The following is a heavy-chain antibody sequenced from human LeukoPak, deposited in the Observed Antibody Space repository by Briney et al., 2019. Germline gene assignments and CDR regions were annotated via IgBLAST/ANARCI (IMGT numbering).Heavy chain of an antibody. J-gene: IGHJ3*02. CDR3: ARDSYPNDAFDI. Sequence: SETLSLTCTVSGGSISSYYWSWIRQPPGKGLEWIGYIYYSGRTNYNPSLKSRVTISVDTSKNQFSLKLSSVTAADTAVYYCARDSYPNDAFDIWGQGTMVTVSS. CDR2: IYYSGRT. CDR1: GGSISSYY. V-gene: IGHV4-59*01.